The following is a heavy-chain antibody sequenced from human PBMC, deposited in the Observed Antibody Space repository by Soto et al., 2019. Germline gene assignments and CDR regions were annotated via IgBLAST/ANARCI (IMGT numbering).Heavy chain of an antibody. CDR2: IYNSGST. CDR1: GGSVSSGVYY. D-gene: IGHD2-2*01. CDR3: ARERVYCSSTRCYGYGMDV. V-gene: IGHV4-61*08. J-gene: IGHJ6*02. Sequence: SETLSLTCTVSGGSVSSGVYYWNWIRHPPGKGLEWIGYIYNSGSTNYNPSLKSRVTISVDTSKNQFSLKMSSVTAADTAVYYCARERVYCSSTRCYGYGMDVWGQGTTVTVSS.